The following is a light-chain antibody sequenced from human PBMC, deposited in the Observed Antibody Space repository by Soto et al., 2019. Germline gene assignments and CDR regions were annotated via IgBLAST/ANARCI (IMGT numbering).Light chain of an antibody. Sequence: DIVMTQSPDSLAVSLGERATINCKSSQSVLYSSNNKNYLAWYRQKPGQPPQLLIYWASTRESGVPDRFSGSGSGTDFTITISSLQAEDVAVYYCHQYYNTPYSFGQGTKLEIK. CDR3: HQYYNTPYS. CDR1: QSVLYSSNNKNY. CDR2: WAS. J-gene: IGKJ2*01. V-gene: IGKV4-1*01.